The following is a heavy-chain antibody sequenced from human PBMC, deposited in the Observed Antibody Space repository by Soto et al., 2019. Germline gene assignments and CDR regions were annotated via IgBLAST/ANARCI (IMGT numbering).Heavy chain of an antibody. J-gene: IGHJ4*02. D-gene: IGHD3-9*01. CDR3: TTDTALRYFDWPFDY. CDR1: GFTFSNAW. CDR2: IKSKTDGGTT. V-gene: IGHV3-15*07. Sequence: KPGGSLRLSCAASGFTFSNAWMNWVRQAPGKGLEWVGRIKSKTDGGTTDYAAPVKGRFTISRDDSKNTLYLQMNSLKTEDTAVYYCTTDTALRYFDWPFDYWGQGTLVTVSS.